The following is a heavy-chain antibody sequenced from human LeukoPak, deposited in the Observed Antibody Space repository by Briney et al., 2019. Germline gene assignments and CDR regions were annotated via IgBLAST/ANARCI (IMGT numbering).Heavy chain of an antibody. CDR2: ISAYNGNT. CDR3: ARDQAATNTQVRFCLD. Sequence: ASVKVSCKASGYTFTSYGISWVRQAPGQGLEWMGWISAYNGNTNYAQKLQGRVTMTTDTSMSTAYMELRGLRSDDTAVYYCARDQAATNTQVRFCLDWGQGTLVTVSS. D-gene: IGHD3-9*01. V-gene: IGHV1-18*01. CDR1: GYTFTSYG. J-gene: IGHJ4*02.